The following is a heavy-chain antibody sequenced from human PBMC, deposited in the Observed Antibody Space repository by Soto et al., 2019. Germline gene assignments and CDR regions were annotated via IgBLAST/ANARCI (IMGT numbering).Heavy chain of an antibody. V-gene: IGHV3-7*01. CDR3: VRATRSWGHYYYHGMDV. CDR1: GIMFGPYW. CDR2: IKHDGNEN. J-gene: IGHJ6*02. D-gene: IGHD6-13*01. Sequence: VQLVESGGDSVQPGGSLRLSCEASGIMFGPYWMRWVRQAPGKGLEWVANIKHDGNENFFGDSVKGRFTSSRDNAKNSLYLEMNDLRVDDTGVDYCVRATRSWGHYYYHGMDVWGQGTTVTV.